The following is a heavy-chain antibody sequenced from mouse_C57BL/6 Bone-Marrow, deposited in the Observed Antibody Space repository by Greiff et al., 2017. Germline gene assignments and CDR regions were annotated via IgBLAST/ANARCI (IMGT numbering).Heavy chain of an antibody. Sequence: QVQLQQPGAELVKPGASVKMSCKASGYTFTSYWITWVKQRPGQGLEWIGDIYPGSGSTNYNEKFKSKATLTVDTSSSTAYMQLSSLTSEDTAIYYCARVDYDYTYYAMDYWGQGTSVTVSS. V-gene: IGHV1-55*01. CDR3: ARVDYDYTYYAMDY. D-gene: IGHD2-4*01. J-gene: IGHJ4*01. CDR2: IYPGSGST. CDR1: GYTFTSYW.